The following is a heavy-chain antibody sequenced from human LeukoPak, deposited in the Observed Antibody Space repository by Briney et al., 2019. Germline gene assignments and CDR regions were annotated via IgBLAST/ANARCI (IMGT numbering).Heavy chain of an antibody. Sequence: PSESLSLTCTVSGASITNSYWNWVRQPPGKGLEWIGYIYSSGNTNYNPSLKSRVTISLDVSKNQFSLKLTSVTAADTAVYYCANSYDGKIVPSDNWGQGALVAVSS. D-gene: IGHD4-23*01. CDR3: ANSYDGKIVPSDN. J-gene: IGHJ4*02. CDR1: GASITNSY. CDR2: IYSSGNT. V-gene: IGHV4-4*09.